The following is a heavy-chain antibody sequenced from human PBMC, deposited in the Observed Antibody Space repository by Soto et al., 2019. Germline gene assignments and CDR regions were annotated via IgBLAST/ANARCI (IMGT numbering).Heavy chain of an antibody. CDR2: INPNSGGT. J-gene: IGHJ5*02. CDR1: GYTFTGYY. V-gene: IGHV1-2*04. CDR3: AREGVEDCSSTSCYFSP. Sequence: GASVKVTCKASGYTFTGYYMHWVRQAPGQGLEWMGWINPNSGGTNYAQKFQGWVTMTRDTSISTAYMELSRLRSDDTAVYYCAREGVEDCSSTSCYFSPWGQGTLVTVSS. D-gene: IGHD2-2*01.